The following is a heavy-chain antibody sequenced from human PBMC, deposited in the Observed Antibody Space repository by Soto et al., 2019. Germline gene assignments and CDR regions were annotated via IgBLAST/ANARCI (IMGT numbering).Heavy chain of an antibody. CDR1: GGSITTSSYN. CDR3: ARFYGNAFDV. Sequence: QLQLQESGPGLVKPSETLSLTCSVSGGSITTSSYNWDWIRQPPGKGLEWIVTIYYDGSTSYNPSLKSQVTISVDTSKNHFALKVNSVTAADTAVYYCARFYGNAFDVWGRGTVVTVSS. J-gene: IGHJ3*01. CDR2: IYYDGST. V-gene: IGHV4-39*02. D-gene: IGHD3-10*01.